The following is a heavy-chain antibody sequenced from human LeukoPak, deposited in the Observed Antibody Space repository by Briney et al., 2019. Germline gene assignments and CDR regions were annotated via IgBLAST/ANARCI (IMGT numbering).Heavy chain of an antibody. Sequence: GGSLRLSCAASGFTFSTYAMHWVRQGPGKGLEWVAVISYDGSNKYYADSVKGRFTISRDKSKNTLYLQMNSLRAEDTAIYYCAKDGSSNWYGWFDPWGQGTLVTVSS. V-gene: IGHV3-30-3*01. CDR1: GFTFSTYA. CDR2: ISYDGSNK. J-gene: IGHJ5*02. D-gene: IGHD6-13*01. CDR3: AKDGSSNWYGWFDP.